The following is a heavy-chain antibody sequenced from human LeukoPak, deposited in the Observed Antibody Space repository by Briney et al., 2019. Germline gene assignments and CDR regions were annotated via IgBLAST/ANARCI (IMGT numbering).Heavy chain of an antibody. V-gene: IGHV3-48*03. CDR3: ATTLHTSSSFDY. Sequence: PGGSLRLSCAASGFTFSSYEMNWVRQAPGKGLEWVSYISSSGSTIYYADSVKGRFTISGDNAKNSLYLQMNSLRAEDTAVYYCATTLHTSSSFDYWGQGTLVTVSS. CDR1: GFTFSSYE. CDR2: ISSSGSTI. D-gene: IGHD6-19*01. J-gene: IGHJ4*02.